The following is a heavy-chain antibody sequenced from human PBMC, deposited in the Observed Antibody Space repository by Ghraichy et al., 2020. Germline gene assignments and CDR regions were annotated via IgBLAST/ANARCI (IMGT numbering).Heavy chain of an antibody. CDR2: MNPNSGNT. J-gene: IGHJ4*02. CDR1: GYG. CDR3: ARGTGYYDFWSGYLC. D-gene: IGHD3-3*01. Sequence: GYGSKWVRQATGQGGEWMGWMNPNSGNTGYAQKFQGRVTMTRNTSISTAYMELSSLRSEDTAVYYCARGTGYYDFWSGYLCWGQGTLVTVSS. V-gene: IGHV1-8*01.